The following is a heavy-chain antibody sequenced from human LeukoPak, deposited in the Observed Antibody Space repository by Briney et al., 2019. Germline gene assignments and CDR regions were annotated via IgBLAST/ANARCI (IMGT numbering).Heavy chain of an antibody. CDR3: ARPFFWFGEHGWFDP. V-gene: IGHV4-39*01. CDR1: GGSISSSSYY. J-gene: IGHJ5*02. D-gene: IGHD3-10*01. Sequence: SETLSLTCTVSGGSISSSSYYWGWIRQPPGKGLEWIGSIYYSGSTYYNPSLKSRVTISVDTSKNQSSLKLSSVTAADTAVYYCARPFFWFGEHGWFDPWGQGTLVTVSS. CDR2: IYYSGST.